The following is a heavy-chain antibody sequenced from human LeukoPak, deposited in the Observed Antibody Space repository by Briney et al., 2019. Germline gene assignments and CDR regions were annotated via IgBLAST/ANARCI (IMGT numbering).Heavy chain of an antibody. J-gene: IGHJ3*02. D-gene: IGHD3-16*01. V-gene: IGHV3-21*01. CDR3: ARDDPTARGAFDI. CDR1: GFTVSSNY. CDR2: ISSSSSYI. Sequence: PGGSLRLSCAASGFTVSSNYMSWVRQAPGKGLEWVSSISSSSSYIYYADSVKGRFTISRDNAKNSLYLQMNSLRAEDTAVYYCARDDPTARGAFDIWGQGTMVTVSS.